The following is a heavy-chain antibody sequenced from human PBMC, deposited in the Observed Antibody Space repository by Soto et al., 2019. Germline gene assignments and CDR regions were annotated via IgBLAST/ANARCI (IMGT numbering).Heavy chain of an antibody. CDR1: GFTFNDHA. CDR2: ISWNSGSV. CDR3: ARVQL. D-gene: IGHD5-18*01. Sequence: EVQLVESGGGLVQPGRSLRLSCGASGFTFNDHAMHWVRQAPGKGLEWVSGISWNSGSVGYADSVKGRFTISRDNAKNSVYLQMNSLRAEDTAVYYCARVQLWGQGTLVTVSS. V-gene: IGHV3-9*01. J-gene: IGHJ4*02.